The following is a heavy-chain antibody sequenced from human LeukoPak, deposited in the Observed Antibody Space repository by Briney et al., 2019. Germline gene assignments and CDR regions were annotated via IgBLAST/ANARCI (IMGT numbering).Heavy chain of an antibody. CDR2: ISSSSSTI. V-gene: IGHV3-48*04. J-gene: IGHJ3*02. Sequence: PGGSLRLSCAASGFTFSSYAMNWVRQAPGKGLEWVSYISSSSSTIYYADSVRGRFTISRDNAKNSLYLQMDSLRAEDTAVYYCARERGGYCGANSCSNTFDICGQGTMVTVSS. D-gene: IGHD2-2*01. CDR1: GFTFSSYA. CDR3: ARERGGYCGANSCSNTFDI.